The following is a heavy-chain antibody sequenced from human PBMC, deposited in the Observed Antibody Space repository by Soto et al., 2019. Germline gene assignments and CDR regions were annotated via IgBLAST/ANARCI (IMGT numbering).Heavy chain of an antibody. CDR1: GGSISSYY. CDR2: IYYSGST. V-gene: IGHV4-59*01. Sequence: QVQPQESGPGLVKPSETLSLTCTVSGGSISSYYWSWIRQPPGKGLEWIGYIYYSGSTNYNPSLKSRVTISVDTSKNQFSLKLSSVTAADTAVYYCARGAYDFWSGYSHKGYYYYYMDVWGKGTTVTVSS. J-gene: IGHJ6*03. CDR3: ARGAYDFWSGYSHKGYYYYYMDV. D-gene: IGHD3-3*01.